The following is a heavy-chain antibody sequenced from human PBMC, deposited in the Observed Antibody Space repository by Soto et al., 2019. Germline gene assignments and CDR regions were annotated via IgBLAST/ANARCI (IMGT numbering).Heavy chain of an antibody. CDR1: GGTFSSYA. D-gene: IGHD2-21*02. Sequence: QVQLVRSGAEVKKPGSSVKVSCKASGGTFSSYAISWVRQAPGQGLEWMGGIIPIFGTANYAQKFQGRVTITADESTSTAYMELSSLRSEDTAVYYCARVSYGGGDHETYYYYGMDVWGQGTTVTVSS. CDR2: IIPIFGTA. CDR3: ARVSYGGGDHETYYYYGMDV. J-gene: IGHJ6*02. V-gene: IGHV1-69*01.